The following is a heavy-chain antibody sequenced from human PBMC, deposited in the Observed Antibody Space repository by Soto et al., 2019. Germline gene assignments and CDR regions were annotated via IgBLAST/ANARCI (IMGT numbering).Heavy chain of an antibody. CDR2: IYYSGST. Sequence: ASETLSLTCTVSGGSISSSSYYWGWIRQPPGKGLEWIGYIYYSGSTYYNPSLKSRVTISVDTSKNQFSLKLSSVTAADTAVYYCARGVGYCISTSCYPNWFDPWGQGTLVTVS. D-gene: IGHD2-2*01. CDR1: GGSISSSSYY. CDR3: ARGVGYCISTSCYPNWFDP. V-gene: IGHV4-30-4*08. J-gene: IGHJ5*02.